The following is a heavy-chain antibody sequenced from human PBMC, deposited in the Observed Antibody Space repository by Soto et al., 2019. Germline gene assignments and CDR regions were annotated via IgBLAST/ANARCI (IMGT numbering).Heavy chain of an antibody. D-gene: IGHD3-3*01. CDR3: ARRITIFGVVPNNWFDP. Sequence: SETLSLTCTVSGGSISSSSYYWGWIRQPPGKGLEWIGSIYYSGSTYYNPSLKSRVTISVDTSKNQFSPKLSSVTAADTAVYYCARRITIFGVVPNNWFDPWGQGTLVTVSS. J-gene: IGHJ5*02. V-gene: IGHV4-39*01. CDR1: GGSISSSSYY. CDR2: IYYSGST.